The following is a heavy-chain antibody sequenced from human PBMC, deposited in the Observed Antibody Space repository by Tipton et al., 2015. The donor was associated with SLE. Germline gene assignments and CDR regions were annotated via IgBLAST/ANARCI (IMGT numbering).Heavy chain of an antibody. CDR1: GGSISSHY. D-gene: IGHD3-22*01. V-gene: IGHV4-4*07. CDR2: IYTSGST. CDR3: ARAYYYDSSGYYDAFDI. J-gene: IGHJ3*02. Sequence: TLSLTCTVSGGSISSHYWSWIRQPAGKGLEWIGHIYTSGSTNYNPSLKSRVTISVDTSKNQFSLKLSSVTAADTAVYYCARAYYYDSSGYYDAFDIWGQGTMVTVSS.